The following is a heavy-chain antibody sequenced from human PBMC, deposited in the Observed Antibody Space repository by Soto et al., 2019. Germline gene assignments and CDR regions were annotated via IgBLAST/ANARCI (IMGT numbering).Heavy chain of an antibody. Sequence: SETLSLTCAVYGGSFSGYYWSWIRQPPGKGLEWIGEINHSGSTNYNPSLKSRVTISVDTSKNQFSLKLSSVTAADTAVYYCARGTGYCSGGSCYTATGAFDIWGQGTMVTVSS. CDR2: INHSGST. V-gene: IGHV4-34*01. J-gene: IGHJ3*02. CDR1: GGSFSGYY. D-gene: IGHD2-15*01. CDR3: ARGTGYCSGGSCYTATGAFDI.